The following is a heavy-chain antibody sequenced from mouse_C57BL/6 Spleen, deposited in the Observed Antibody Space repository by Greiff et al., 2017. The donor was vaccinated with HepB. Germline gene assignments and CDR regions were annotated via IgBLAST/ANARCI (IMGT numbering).Heavy chain of an antibody. J-gene: IGHJ2*01. CDR3: ARGEIYYGSLDY. CDR2: ISDGGSYT. V-gene: IGHV5-4*03. CDR1: GFTFSSYA. Sequence: EVMLVESGGGLVKPGGSLKLSCAASGFTFSSYAMSWVRQTPEKRLEWVATISDGGSYTYYPDNVKGRFTISRDNAKNNLYLQMSHLKSEDTAMYYCARGEIYYGSLDYWGQGTTLTVSS. D-gene: IGHD1-1*01.